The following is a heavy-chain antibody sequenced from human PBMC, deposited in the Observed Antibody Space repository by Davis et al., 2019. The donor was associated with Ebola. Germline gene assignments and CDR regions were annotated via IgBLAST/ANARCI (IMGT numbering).Heavy chain of an antibody. CDR3: ARRLTMIEGGTDAFDI. V-gene: IGHV5-51*01. CDR1: GYSFTSYW. J-gene: IGHJ3*02. CDR2: IYPSDSDT. Sequence: GESLKISCKGSGYSFTSYWIGWVRQMPGKGLEWMGIIYPSDSDTRYSPSFQGQVTISADKSISTAYLQWSSLKASDTAMYYCARRLTMIEGGTDAFDIWGQGTMVTVSS. D-gene: IGHD3-22*01.